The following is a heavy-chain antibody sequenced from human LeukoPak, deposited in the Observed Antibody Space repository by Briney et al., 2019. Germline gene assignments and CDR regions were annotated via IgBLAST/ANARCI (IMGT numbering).Heavy chain of an antibody. CDR1: GFTFSNAW. CDR2: IKSKTDGGTA. J-gene: IGHJ4*02. CDR3: TTGAAYYYDSSGYWTRDY. V-gene: IGHV3-15*01. Sequence: GGSLRLSCAASGFTFSNAWMSRVRQAPGKGLEWVGRIKSKTDGGTADYAAPVKGRFTISRDDSKNTLYLQMNSLKTEDTAVYYCTTGAAYYYDSSGYWTRDYWGQGTLVTVSS. D-gene: IGHD3-22*01.